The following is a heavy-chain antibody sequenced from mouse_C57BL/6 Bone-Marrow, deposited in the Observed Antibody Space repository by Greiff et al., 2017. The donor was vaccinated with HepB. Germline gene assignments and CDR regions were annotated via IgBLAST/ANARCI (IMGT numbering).Heavy chain of an antibody. V-gene: IGHV1-82*01. CDR2: IYPGDGDT. CDR3: ARSTMVTTNYFDY. D-gene: IGHD2-2*01. Sequence: VQLQQSGPELVKPGASVKISCKASGYAFSSSWMNWVKQRPGKGLEWIGRIYPGDGDTNYNGKFKGKATLTADKSSSTAYMQLSSLTSEDSAVYFCARSTMVTTNYFDYWGQGTTLTVSS. J-gene: IGHJ2*01. CDR1: GYAFSSSW.